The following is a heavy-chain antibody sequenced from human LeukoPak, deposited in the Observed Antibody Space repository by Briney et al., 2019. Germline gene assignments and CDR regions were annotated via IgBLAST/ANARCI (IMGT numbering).Heavy chain of an antibody. CDR3: ARDRRSSWYVGFDY. CDR1: GYTFTSYG. CDR2: ISAYNGNT. Sequence: ASVKVSCKASGYTFTSYGISWVRQAPGQGLEWMGWISAYNGNTNYAQKLQGRVPMTTDTSTSTAYMELRSLRSDDTAVYYCARDRRSSWYVGFDYWGQGTLVTVSS. D-gene: IGHD6-13*01. V-gene: IGHV1-18*01. J-gene: IGHJ4*02.